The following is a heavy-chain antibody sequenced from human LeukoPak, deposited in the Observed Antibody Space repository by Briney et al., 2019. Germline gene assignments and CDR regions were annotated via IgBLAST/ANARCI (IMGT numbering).Heavy chain of an antibody. CDR3: ARRGHGYGSPFDY. CDR1: GFTVSSNY. V-gene: IGHV3-66*04. D-gene: IGHD5-18*01. Sequence: GGSLRLSCAASGFTVSSNYMNWVRQAPGKGLEWVSTTYPDGNTLYTNSVKGRFTISRDNSKNTLDLQMRSLRAEDTAVYYCARRGHGYGSPFDYWGQGTLVTVSS. J-gene: IGHJ4*02. CDR2: TYPDGNT.